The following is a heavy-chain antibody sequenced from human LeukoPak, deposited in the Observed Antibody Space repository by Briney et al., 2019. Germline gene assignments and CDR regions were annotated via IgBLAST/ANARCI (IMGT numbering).Heavy chain of an antibody. CDR1: GFTFSSYG. V-gene: IGHV3-48*01. CDR2: ISTTSATI. Sequence: GGSLRLSCAASGFTFSSYGMHWVRQTPGRGLEWVSYISTTSATIYYADSVKGRFTISRDNVKNSLYLQMNSLRAEDTALYYCARGGYSPDYWGQGTLVTVSS. J-gene: IGHJ4*02. CDR3: ARGGYSPDY. D-gene: IGHD3-22*01.